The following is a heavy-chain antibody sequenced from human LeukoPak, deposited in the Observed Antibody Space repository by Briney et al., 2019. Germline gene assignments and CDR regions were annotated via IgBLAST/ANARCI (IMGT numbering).Heavy chain of an antibody. CDR1: GFTFSSYW. J-gene: IGHJ2*01. CDR3: ARDPSPRIAAAGPLGWYFDP. D-gene: IGHD6-13*01. V-gene: IGHV3-7*01. Sequence: GGSLRLSCAASGFTFSSYWMSWVRQAPGKGLEWVANIKQDGSEKYYVDSVKGRFTISRDNAKNSLYLQMNSLRAEDTAVYYCARDPSPRIAAAGPLGWYFDPWGRGTLVTVSS. CDR2: IKQDGSEK.